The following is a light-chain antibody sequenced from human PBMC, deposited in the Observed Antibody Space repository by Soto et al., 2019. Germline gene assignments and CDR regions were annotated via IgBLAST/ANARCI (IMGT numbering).Light chain of an antibody. CDR1: SSDVGAYNF. J-gene: IGLJ1*01. Sequence: QSALTPPPSASGSLGQSVTISCTGTSSDVGAYNFVSWYQQHPGKAPRLMIFDVSERPSGVPDRFSGSKSGNTASLTISGLQAEDEADYYCCLYAVTFYVFGTGTKVTVL. CDR2: DVS. CDR3: CLYAVTFYV. V-gene: IGLV2-8*01.